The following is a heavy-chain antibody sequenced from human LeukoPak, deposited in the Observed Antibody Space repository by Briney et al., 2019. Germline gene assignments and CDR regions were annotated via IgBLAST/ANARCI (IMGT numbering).Heavy chain of an antibody. Sequence: PSETLSLTCAVYGGSFSASYWSWIRQPPNKGLEWIGEINRSGSTNYNPSLKSRVTISIDTSKNQFSLKLRSVTAADTAVYYCTRSPPPGATAYGVVDLWGQGTLVTVSS. V-gene: IGHV4-34*01. J-gene: IGHJ4*02. CDR2: INRSGST. CDR1: GGSFSASY. CDR3: TRSPPPGATAYGVVDL. D-gene: IGHD2-2*01.